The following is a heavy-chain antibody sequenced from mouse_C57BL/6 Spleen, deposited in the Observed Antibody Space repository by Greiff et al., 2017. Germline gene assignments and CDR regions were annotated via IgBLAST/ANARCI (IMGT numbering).Heavy chain of an antibody. J-gene: IGHJ4*01. Sequence: QLQQPGAELVKPGASVKLSCKASGFTFTSYWMQRVKQRPGQGLEWIGEIDPSDSYTNYNQKFKGKATLTVDTSSSTAYMQLSSLTSEDSAVYYGARGYGSSYPYAMDYWGQGTSVTVSS. CDR3: ARGYGSSYPYAMDY. V-gene: IGHV1-50*01. D-gene: IGHD1-1*01. CDR2: IDPSDSYT. CDR1: GFTFTSYW.